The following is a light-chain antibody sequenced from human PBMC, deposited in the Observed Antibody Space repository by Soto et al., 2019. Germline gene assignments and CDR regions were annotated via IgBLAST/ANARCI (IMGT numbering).Light chain of an antibody. CDR1: QSVSTY. J-gene: IGKJ5*01. V-gene: IGKV3-11*01. CDR2: DAS. CDR3: QQRGKWRPIS. Sequence: EIVLTQSPATLSLSPGERATLSCRASQSVSTYLAWYQHKPGQAPRLLIYDASNRATGIPARFSGSGSGTDFALTISSLEPEEFGGYYCQQRGKWRPISLGQGTRLEIK.